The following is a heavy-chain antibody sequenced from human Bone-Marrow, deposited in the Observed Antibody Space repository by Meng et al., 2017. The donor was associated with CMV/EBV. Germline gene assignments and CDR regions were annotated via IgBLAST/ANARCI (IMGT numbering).Heavy chain of an antibody. CDR3: ARSTTGPGDY. J-gene: IGHJ4*02. CDR2: IHYTGSS. CDR1: GGSVTRGNYC. Sequence: SETLSLTCTVSGGSVTRGNYCSNWIRQPPGEGLEWIGWIHYTGSSNYNPSLKSRATITLDTSKNQFSLKVTSVTAADTAVYYCARSTTGPGDYWGQGTLVTVSS. V-gene: IGHV4-61*01. D-gene: IGHD1-1*01.